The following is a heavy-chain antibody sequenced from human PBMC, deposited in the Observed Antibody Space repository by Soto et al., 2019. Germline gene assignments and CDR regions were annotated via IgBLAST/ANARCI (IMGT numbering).Heavy chain of an antibody. J-gene: IGHJ4*02. Sequence: GASVKVSCKASGGTFSSYAISWVRQAPGQGLEWMGGIIPIFGTANYAQKFQGRVTITADESTSTAYMELSSLRSEDTAVYYCAIQFKWELLVYYFDYWGQGTLVTVSS. D-gene: IGHD1-26*01. V-gene: IGHV1-69*13. CDR2: IIPIFGTA. CDR1: GGTFSSYA. CDR3: AIQFKWELLVYYFDY.